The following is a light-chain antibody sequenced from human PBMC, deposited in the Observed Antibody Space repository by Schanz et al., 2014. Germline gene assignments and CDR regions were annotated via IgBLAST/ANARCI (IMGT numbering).Light chain of an antibody. V-gene: IGKV3-15*01. CDR3: LQNNTWPFT. J-gene: IGKJ5*01. CDR1: QSVSRY. CDR2: DAS. Sequence: EIVMTQSPATLSVSPGERATLSCRASQSVSRYLAWYQQKPGQAPRLLISDASTRATGVPARFSGSGSGTEFSLTISSLQSEDFAVYYCLQNNTWPFTFGQGTRLE.